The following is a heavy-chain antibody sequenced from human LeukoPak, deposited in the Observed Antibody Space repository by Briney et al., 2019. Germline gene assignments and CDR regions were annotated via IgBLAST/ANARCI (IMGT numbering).Heavy chain of an antibody. CDR1: GGSISSYY. V-gene: IGHV4-59*01. J-gene: IGHJ4*02. CDR2: IYYSGST. CDR3: ARYVWGSYPTFEDY. Sequence: SETLSLTCTVSGGSISSYYWSWIRQPPGKGLEWIGYIYYSGSTNYNPSLKSRVTISVDTSKKQFSLKLSSVIAADTAVYYCARYVWGSYPTFEDYWGQGTLVTVS. D-gene: IGHD3-16*02.